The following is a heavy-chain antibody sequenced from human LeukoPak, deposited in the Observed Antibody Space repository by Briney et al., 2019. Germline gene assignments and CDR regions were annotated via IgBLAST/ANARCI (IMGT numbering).Heavy chain of an antibody. J-gene: IGHJ4*02. V-gene: IGHV1-18*04. CDR3: ARDLGMATITSVDY. D-gene: IGHD5-24*01. CDR1: GYTFTGYY. CDR2: ISAYNGNT. Sequence: ASVKVSCKASGYTFTGYYMHWVRQAPGQGLEWVGWISAYNGNTNYEQKLQGRVTMTRDTSTSTVYMELRSLRSDDTAVYYCARDLGMATITSVDYWGQGTLVTVSS.